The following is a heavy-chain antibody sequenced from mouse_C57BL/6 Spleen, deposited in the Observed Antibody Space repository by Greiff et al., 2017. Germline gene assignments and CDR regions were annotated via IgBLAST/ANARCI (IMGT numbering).Heavy chain of an antibody. CDR2: IYPGNSDT. J-gene: IGHJ2*01. CDR1: GYTFTSYC. D-gene: IGHD2-5*01. CDR3: TSVYYSNYFDY. Sequence: EVQLQQSGTVLARPGASVKMSCKTSGYTFTSYCMHWVKQRPGQGLEWIGAIYPGNSDTSYNQKFKGKAKLTAVTSASTAYMELSSLTNEDSAVYYCTSVYYSNYFDYWGQGTTLTVSS. V-gene: IGHV1-5*01.